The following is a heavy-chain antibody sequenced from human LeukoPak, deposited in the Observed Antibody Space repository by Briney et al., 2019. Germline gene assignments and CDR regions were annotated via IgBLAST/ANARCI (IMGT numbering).Heavy chain of an antibody. J-gene: IGHJ5*02. D-gene: IGHD6-19*01. CDR3: ARAQYSSGWYLNWFEP. CDR1: GFTFSSYS. V-gene: IGHV3-21*01. Sequence: KPGGSLRLSCAASGFTFSSYSMNWVRQAPGKGLEWVSSISSSSSYIYYADSVKGRFTISRDNAKNSLYLQMNSLRAEDTAVYYCARAQYSSGWYLNWFEPRGQGTLVTVSS. CDR2: ISSSSSYI.